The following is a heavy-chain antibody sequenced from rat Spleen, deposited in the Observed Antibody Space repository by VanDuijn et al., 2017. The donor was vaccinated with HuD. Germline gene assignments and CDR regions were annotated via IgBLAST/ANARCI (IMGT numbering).Heavy chain of an antibody. J-gene: IGHJ2*01. Sequence: QVQLKESGPGLVQPSQTLSLTCTVSGFSLISNSVHWVRQPPGKALEWMGRMWYDGDTAYNSALKSRLSISRDTSKNQVFLKMNSLQTDDTGTYYCTREYSSYIPYLDYWGQGVMVTVSS. D-gene: IGHD1-2*01. CDR3: TREYSSYIPYLDY. CDR2: MWYDGDT. CDR1: GFSLISNS. V-gene: IGHV2-63*01.